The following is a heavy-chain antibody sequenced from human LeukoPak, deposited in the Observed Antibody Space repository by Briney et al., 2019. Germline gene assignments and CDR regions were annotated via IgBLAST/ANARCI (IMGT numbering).Heavy chain of an antibody. CDR2: IYHSGSS. Sequence: SETLSLTCSVSGYSITSGYCWGWIRQPPGKGLEWIGGIYHSGSSYYNPSLQSRVTQSKDPSKKQVSLKLTSVTAADKAVYFFARGEGYSCESRGYNDSWGQKILVTVSS. V-gene: IGHV4-38-2*02. D-gene: IGHD3-22*01. CDR3: ARGEGYSCESRGYNDS. J-gene: IGHJ4*02. CDR1: GYSITSGYC.